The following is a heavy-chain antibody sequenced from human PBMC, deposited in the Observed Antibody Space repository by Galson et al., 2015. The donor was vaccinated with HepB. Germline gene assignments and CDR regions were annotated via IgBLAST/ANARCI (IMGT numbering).Heavy chain of an antibody. CDR1: GFIFRSYV. J-gene: IGHJ4*02. V-gene: IGHV3-23*01. Sequence: LRLSCAASGFIFRSYVMSWVRQAPGKRLEWVSAISQSGGNANYVDSVKGRFSMSRDNSKNILYLQMNSLRAEDTALYYCARDLPYDNAHNYHDSWGQGTLVTVSS. CDR2: ISQSGGNA. CDR3: ARDLPYDNAHNYHDS. D-gene: IGHD3-16*01.